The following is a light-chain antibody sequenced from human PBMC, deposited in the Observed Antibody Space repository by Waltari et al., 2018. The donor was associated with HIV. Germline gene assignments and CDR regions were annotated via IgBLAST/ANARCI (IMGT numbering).Light chain of an antibody. CDR2: DAF. CDR3: QQRSNWPPT. J-gene: IGKJ4*01. Sequence: EIVLTQSPATLSLSPGERATLSCRASQSVRSLLGWYQQKPGQAPRLLIYDAFNRATGTPARFSGSGSGTDFTLTISSPEPEDFAVYYCQQRSNWPPTFGGRTKVEIK. V-gene: IGKV3-11*01. CDR1: QSVRSL.